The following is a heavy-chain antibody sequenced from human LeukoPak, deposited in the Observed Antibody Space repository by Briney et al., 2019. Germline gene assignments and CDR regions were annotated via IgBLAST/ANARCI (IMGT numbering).Heavy chain of an antibody. Sequence: SETLSLTCTVSGGSISSSTYYWGWIRQPPGRGLECIGSIYYSGTTYYNPSLKSRVTMSIDTSKNQFSLKLSSVTAADTAVYYCARAGLWFGESPGALWGQGKLVTVSS. J-gene: IGHJ4*02. CDR1: GGSISSSTYY. D-gene: IGHD3-10*01. V-gene: IGHV4-39*07. CDR3: ARAGLWFGESPGAL. CDR2: IYYSGTT.